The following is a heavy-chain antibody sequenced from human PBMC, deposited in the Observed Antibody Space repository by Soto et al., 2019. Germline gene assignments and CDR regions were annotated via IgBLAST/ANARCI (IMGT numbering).Heavy chain of an antibody. CDR3: ARVGRAGALNYGMDV. CDR1: GGTFTSYG. CDR2: ISAYNGNT. J-gene: IGHJ6*02. V-gene: IGHV1-18*01. D-gene: IGHD3-10*01. Sequence: SVKVSCKASGGTFTSYGISWVRQAPGQGLEWMGWISAYNGNTNYAQKLQGRVTMTTDTSTSTAYMELRSLRSDDTAVYYCARVGRAGALNYGMDVWGQGTTVTVSS.